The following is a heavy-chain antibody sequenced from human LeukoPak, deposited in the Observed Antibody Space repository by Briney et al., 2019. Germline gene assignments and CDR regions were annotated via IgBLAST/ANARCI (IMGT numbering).Heavy chain of an antibody. CDR2: MSGCGANT. J-gene: IGHJ3*02. CDR1: GFTFTNYA. D-gene: IGHD5-18*01. Sequence: GGPLRLSCAASGFTFTNYAINWVRQAPGRGREWVSAMSGCGANTYYADCVKGRFTISRDNSKHTLYLPMSTLRSEDTAVYYCAKATAPHLGYAFDIWGQGTMVIVFS. V-gene: IGHV3-23*01. CDR3: AKATAPHLGYAFDI.